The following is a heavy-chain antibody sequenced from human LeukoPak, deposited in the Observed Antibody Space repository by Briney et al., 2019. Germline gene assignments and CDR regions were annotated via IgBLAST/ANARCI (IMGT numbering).Heavy chain of an antibody. CDR1: GFTLSSYE. J-gene: IGHJ4*02. Sequence: GGSLRLSCAASGFTLSSYEMNWVRQPPGKGLEWVSYISSSGSTIYYADSVKGRFTISRDNAKNSLYLQMNSLRAEDTAVYYCASIAMVRGVIIFDYWGQGTLVTVSS. CDR3: ASIAMVRGVIIFDY. V-gene: IGHV3-48*03. CDR2: ISSSGSTI. D-gene: IGHD3-10*01.